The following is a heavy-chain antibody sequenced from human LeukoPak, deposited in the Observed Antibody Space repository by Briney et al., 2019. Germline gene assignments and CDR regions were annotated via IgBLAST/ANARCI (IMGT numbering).Heavy chain of an antibody. D-gene: IGHD3-22*01. V-gene: IGHV5-51*01. J-gene: IGHJ4*02. CDR2: IYPGDSDI. CDR3: AKYYYDRSVGPFDY. Sequence: GESLKISCKGSGYIFTSYWIGWVRQMPGKGLEWMGIIYPGDSDIRYSPSFQGQVTFSADKSISTAYLQWSSLKASDTAMYYCAKYYYDRSVGPFDYWGQGTLVIVSS. CDR1: GYIFTSYW.